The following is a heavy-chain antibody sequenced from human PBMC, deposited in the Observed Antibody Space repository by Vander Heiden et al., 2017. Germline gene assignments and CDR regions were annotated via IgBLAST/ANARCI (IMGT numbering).Heavy chain of an antibody. D-gene: IGHD3-3*01. Sequence: QLQLQESGPGLVQPSETLSLTCTVSGGSISSSSYYWGWIRQPPGKGLEWIGSIYYSGSTHYNSSLKSRVTISVDTSKNQFSLKLTSVTAADTAVYYCARHHLRFPDYWGQGTLVTVSS. V-gene: IGHV4-39*01. J-gene: IGHJ4*02. CDR3: ARHHLRFPDY. CDR1: GGSISSSSYY. CDR2: IYYSGST.